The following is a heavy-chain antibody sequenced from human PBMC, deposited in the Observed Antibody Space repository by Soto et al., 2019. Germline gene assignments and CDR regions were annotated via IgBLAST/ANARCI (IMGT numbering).Heavy chain of an antibody. CDR3: ARTPVVVVAATSGIHYYYMDV. CDR2: IYYSGST. V-gene: IGHV4-39*01. CDR1: GGSISSSSYY. Sequence: QLQLQESGPGLVKPSETLSLTCTVSGGSISSSSYYWGWIRQPPGKGLEWIGSIYYSGSTYYNPSLKSRVTISVDTSKNQFSLKLSSVTAADTAVYYCARTPVVVVAATSGIHYYYMDVWGKGTTVTVSS. D-gene: IGHD2-15*01. J-gene: IGHJ6*03.